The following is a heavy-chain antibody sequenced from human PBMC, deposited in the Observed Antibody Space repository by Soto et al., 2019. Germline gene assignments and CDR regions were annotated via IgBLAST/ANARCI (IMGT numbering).Heavy chain of an antibody. J-gene: IGHJ3*02. V-gene: IGHV4-31*03. D-gene: IGHD4-17*01. CDR1: GGSISSSSYY. CDR2: IYYSGST. Sequence: SVTLCLTCTVSGGSISSSSYYCSWLRQHPGKGLEWIGYIYYSGSTYYNPSLKSRVTISVDTSKNQFSLKLSSVTAADTAVYYCARATTVVTRDAFDIWGQGTMVTVSS. CDR3: ARATTVVTRDAFDI.